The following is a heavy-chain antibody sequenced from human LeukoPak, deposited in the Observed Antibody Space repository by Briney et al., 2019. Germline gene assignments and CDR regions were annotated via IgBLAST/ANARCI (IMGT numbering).Heavy chain of an antibody. D-gene: IGHD6-13*01. Sequence: GGSLRLSCTASGFTFGDYAMSWARQAPGKGLEWVGFIRSKAYGGTTEYAASVNGRFTISRDDSKSIAYLQMNSLKTEDTAVYYCTRDAAHLRCWGQGTLVTVSS. J-gene: IGHJ4*02. V-gene: IGHV3-49*04. CDR1: GFTFGDYA. CDR2: IRSKAYGGTT. CDR3: TRDAAHLRC.